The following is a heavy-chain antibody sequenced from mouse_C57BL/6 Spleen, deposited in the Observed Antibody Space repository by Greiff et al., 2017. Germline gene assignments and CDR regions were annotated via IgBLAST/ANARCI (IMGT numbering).Heavy chain of an antibody. CDR1: GYAFSSYW. CDR2: IYPGDGDT. Sequence: VHLVESGAELVKPGASVKISCKASGYAFSSYWMNWVKQRPGKGLEWIGQIYPGDGDTNYNGKFKGKATLTADKSSSTAYMQLSSLTSEDSAVYFCARTRTTVVATDYWGQGTTLTVSS. V-gene: IGHV1-80*01. J-gene: IGHJ2*01. CDR3: ARTRTTVVATDY. D-gene: IGHD1-1*01.